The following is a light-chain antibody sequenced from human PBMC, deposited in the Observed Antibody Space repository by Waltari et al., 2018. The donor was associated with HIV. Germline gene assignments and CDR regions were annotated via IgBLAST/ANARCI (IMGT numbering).Light chain of an antibody. CDR2: GAS. Sequence: EIVLTQSPGTLSLSPGERATLSCRASQNVISNSLTWYQQIPGQAPRLLIYGASSRATGIPDRFSGSGSGTDFTLSITRLEPEDFAVYYCQQYGSSPLPFGGGTKVEIK. J-gene: IGKJ4*01. V-gene: IGKV3-20*01. CDR1: QNVISNS. CDR3: QQYGSSPLP.